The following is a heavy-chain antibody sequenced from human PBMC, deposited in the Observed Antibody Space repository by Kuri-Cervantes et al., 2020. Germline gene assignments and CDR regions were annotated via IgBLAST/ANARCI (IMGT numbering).Heavy chain of an antibody. Sequence: SVKVSCKASGYTFTSYAISWVRQAPGQGLEWMGGIIPIFGTANYAQKFQGRVTITADKSTSTAYMELSSLRSEDTAVYYCARDGRLHSYGLGYFDYWGQGTLVTVSS. V-gene: IGHV1-69*06. D-gene: IGHD5-18*01. J-gene: IGHJ4*02. CDR3: ARDGRLHSYGLGYFDY. CDR1: GYTFTSYA. CDR2: IIPIFGTA.